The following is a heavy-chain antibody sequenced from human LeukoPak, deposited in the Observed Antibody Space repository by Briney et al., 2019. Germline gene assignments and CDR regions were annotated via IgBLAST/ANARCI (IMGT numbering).Heavy chain of an antibody. D-gene: IGHD4-23*01. CDR2: ISGSSGTI. Sequence: GGSLRLSCAASGFSFNGYDMHWVRQGKGKGLDWVSYISGSSGTIHYADSVRGRFTISRDNVKKSLYLYMNNLRAEDTAVYYCVRFGAYGGLWGQGTVVTVSP. J-gene: IGHJ4*02. CDR3: VRFGAYGGL. CDR1: GFSFNGYD. V-gene: IGHV3-48*01.